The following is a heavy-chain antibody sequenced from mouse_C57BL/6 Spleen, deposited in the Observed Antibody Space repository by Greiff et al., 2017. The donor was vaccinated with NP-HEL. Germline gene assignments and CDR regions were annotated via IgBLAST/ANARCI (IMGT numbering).Heavy chain of an antibody. CDR2: INPYNGDT. D-gene: IGHD1-1*01. CDR3: ARDYYGSSYWYFDV. V-gene: IGHV1-20*01. Sequence: VQLKQSGPELVKPGDSVKISCKASGYSFPGYFMTWVMQSPGKSLEWIGRINPYNGDTFYNQKFKGKATLTVDKSSSTAHMELRSLTSEDSAVYYCARDYYGSSYWYFDVWGTGTTVTVSS. CDR1: GYSFPGYF. J-gene: IGHJ1*03.